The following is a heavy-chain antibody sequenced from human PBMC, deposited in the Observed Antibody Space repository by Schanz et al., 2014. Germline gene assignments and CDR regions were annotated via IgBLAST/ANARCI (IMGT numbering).Heavy chain of an antibody. V-gene: IGHV3-48*01. CDR1: TFTFDHYA. J-gene: IGHJ3*01. CDR2: VSRSTPDI. D-gene: IGHD3-9*01. Sequence: EVQLVESGGGLVQPGGSLRLSCAASTFTFDHYAMTWVRQAPGKGLEWVSYVSRSTPDIYYADSVKGRFTMSRDNAKNSLYLQMDSLRAEDTAVYYCARDLPRTFLFDYWGQGTMVTVSS. CDR3: ARDLPRTFLFDY.